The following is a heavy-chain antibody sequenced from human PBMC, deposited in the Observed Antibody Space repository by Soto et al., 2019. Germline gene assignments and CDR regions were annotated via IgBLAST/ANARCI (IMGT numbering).Heavy chain of an antibody. CDR1: GYSFTSYW. CDR2: IYPGDSDT. CDR3: ARRVDKEQWLGGYYYYMDV. V-gene: IGHV5-51*01. D-gene: IGHD6-19*01. Sequence: GESLKISCKGSGYSFTSYWIGWVRQMPGKGLEWMGIIYPGDSDTRYSPSFQGQVTISADKSISTAYLQWSSLKASDTAMYYCARRVDKEQWLGGYYYYMDVWGKGTTVTVSS. J-gene: IGHJ6*03.